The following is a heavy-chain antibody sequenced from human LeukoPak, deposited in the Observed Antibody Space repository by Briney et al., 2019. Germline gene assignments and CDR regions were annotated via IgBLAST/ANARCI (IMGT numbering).Heavy chain of an antibody. D-gene: IGHD3-22*01. CDR1: GFTVSSNY. J-gene: IGHJ4*02. V-gene: IGHV3-53*01. Sequence: GGSLRLSCAASGFTVSSNYMSWVRQAPGKGLEWVSVIYSGGSTYYADSVKGRFTISRDNSENTLYLLMNSLRAEDTAVYYRAKGWYYYDSSGYYDYWGQGTLVTVSS. CDR3: AKGWYYYDSSGYYDY. CDR2: IYSGGST.